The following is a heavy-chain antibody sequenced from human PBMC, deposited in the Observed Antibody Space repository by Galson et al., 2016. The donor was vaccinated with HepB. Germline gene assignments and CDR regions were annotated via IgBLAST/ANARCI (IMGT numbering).Heavy chain of an antibody. D-gene: IGHD3-10*01. CDR2: INDASGDT. V-gene: IGHV1-3*01. CDR3: ARGSGSHYSPFDH. Sequence: AIQWVRQAPGQSLEWMGWINDASGDTKYSQRFQARVTITRDTSASTAYMELQTLTYDDTAVYYCARGSGSHYSPFDHWGQGTLVIVSS. CDR1: A. J-gene: IGHJ4*02.